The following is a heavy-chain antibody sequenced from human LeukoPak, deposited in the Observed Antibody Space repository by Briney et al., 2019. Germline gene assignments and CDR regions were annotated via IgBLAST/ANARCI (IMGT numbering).Heavy chain of an antibody. CDR2: IYHSGST. D-gene: IGHD1-14*01. CDR3: ARFNRRGPYGMDV. CDR1: GGSISSYY. J-gene: IGHJ6*02. Sequence: SETLSLTCTVSGGSISSYYWSWIRQPPGKGLEWIGYIYHSGSTYYNPSLKSRVTISVDRSKNQFSLKLSSVTAADTAVYYCARFNRRGPYGMDVWGQGTTVTVSS. V-gene: IGHV4-59*12.